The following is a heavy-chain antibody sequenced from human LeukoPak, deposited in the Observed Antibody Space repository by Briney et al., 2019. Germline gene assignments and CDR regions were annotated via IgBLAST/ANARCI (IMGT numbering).Heavy chain of an antibody. CDR3: VKDSIRDPYSSSEFDY. D-gene: IGHD6-6*01. CDR2: ISWNSGSI. V-gene: IGHV3-9*01. J-gene: IGHJ4*02. Sequence: GGSLRLSCAASGFTFDDYAMHWVRQAPGKGLEWVSGISWNSGSIGYADSVKGRFTISRDNAKNSLYLQMNSLRAEDTALYYCVKDSIRDPYSSSEFDYWGQGTLVTVSS. CDR1: GFTFDDYA.